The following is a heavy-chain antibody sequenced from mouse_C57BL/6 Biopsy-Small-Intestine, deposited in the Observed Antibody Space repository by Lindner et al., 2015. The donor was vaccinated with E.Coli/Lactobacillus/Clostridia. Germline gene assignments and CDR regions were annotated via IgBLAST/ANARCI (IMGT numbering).Heavy chain of an antibody. CDR3: ARAQATLDY. CDR1: GYAFSSSW. J-gene: IGHJ2*01. CDR2: ILPGSGST. Sequence: VQLQESGPELVKPGASVKISCKASGYAFSSSWMNWVKQRPGHGLEWIGEILPGSGSTNYNEKFKGKATFTADTSSNTAYMQLSSLTTEDSAIYYCARAQATLDYWGQGTTLTVSS. D-gene: IGHD3-2*02. V-gene: IGHV1-9*01.